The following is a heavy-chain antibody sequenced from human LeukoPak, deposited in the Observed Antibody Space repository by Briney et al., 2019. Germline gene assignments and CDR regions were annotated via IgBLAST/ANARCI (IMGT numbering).Heavy chain of an antibody. V-gene: IGHV1-69*04. CDR1: GGTFSSYA. J-gene: IGHJ4*02. D-gene: IGHD3-22*01. CDR2: IIPIFGIA. CDR3: ARDPDYYDSRPFDY. Sequence: GSSVKVSCKASGGTFSSYAISWVRQAPGQGLEWMGRIIPIFGIANYAQKFQGRVTITVDKSTSTAYMELSSLRSEDTAVYYCARDPDYYDSRPFDYWGQGTLVTVSS.